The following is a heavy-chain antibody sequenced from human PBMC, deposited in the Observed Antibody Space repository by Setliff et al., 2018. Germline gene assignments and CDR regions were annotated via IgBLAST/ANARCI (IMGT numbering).Heavy chain of an antibody. CDR2: INAGNGNT. Sequence: ASVKVSCKVSGYTFTVYTMNWVRQAPGQGLEWMGWINAGNGNTKYSQKFQGRVTITRDTSASTAYMELSSLRSEGTAVYYCARDRVPPLFGVGSYYYMDVWGKGTTVTVSS. CDR3: ARDRVPPLFGVGSYYYMDV. D-gene: IGHD3-3*01. J-gene: IGHJ6*03. V-gene: IGHV1-3*01. CDR1: GYTFTVYT.